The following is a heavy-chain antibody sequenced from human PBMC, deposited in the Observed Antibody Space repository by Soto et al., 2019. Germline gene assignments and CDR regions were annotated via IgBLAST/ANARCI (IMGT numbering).Heavy chain of an antibody. J-gene: IGHJ5*02. CDR2: ICPGDSDT. CDR1: GYNFTSDW. V-gene: IGHV5-51*03. CDR3: ALVRSWEFDP. Sequence: EVQLVQSGAEVKKPGESLKISCKGSGYNFTSDWIGWVRQMPGKGLEWMGVICPGDSDTRYSPSFQGQVTISADKSITSAYLQWSSLKASDTAFYYCALVRSWEFDPWGQGTLVTVSS. D-gene: IGHD6-13*01.